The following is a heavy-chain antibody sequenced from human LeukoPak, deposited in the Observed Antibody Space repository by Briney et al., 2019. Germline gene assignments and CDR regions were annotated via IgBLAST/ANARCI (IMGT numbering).Heavy chain of an antibody. CDR3: AIVVPAASWFDP. CDR2: INPNSGGT. V-gene: IGHV1-2*02. Sequence: GASVKVSCKASGYTFTGYYMHWVRQAPGQGLEWMGWINPNSGGTNYAQKFRGRVTMTRDTSISTAYMELSRLRSDDTAVYYCAIVVPAASWFDPWGQGTLVTVSS. CDR1: GYTFTGYY. J-gene: IGHJ5*02. D-gene: IGHD2-2*01.